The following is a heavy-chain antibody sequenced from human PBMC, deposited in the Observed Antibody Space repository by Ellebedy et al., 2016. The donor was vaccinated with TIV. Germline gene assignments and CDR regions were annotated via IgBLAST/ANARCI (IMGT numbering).Heavy chain of an antibody. D-gene: IGHD1-26*01. J-gene: IGHJ3*02. V-gene: IGHV3-7*01. CDR3: ATDGSYGDYLSPTHAFEI. Sequence: GGSLRLSCGASGFSFTSYWMSWIRQAPGKGLEWVANINQDGNQKYYVDSVKGRFTISRDSAKNSLYLQMNSLRVDDAAMYYCATDGSYGDYLSPTHAFEIWGQGTMLIVSP. CDR1: GFSFTSYW. CDR2: INQDGNQK.